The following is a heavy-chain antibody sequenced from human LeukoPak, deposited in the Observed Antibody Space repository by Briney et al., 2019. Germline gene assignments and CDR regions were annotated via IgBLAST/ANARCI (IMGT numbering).Heavy chain of an antibody. Sequence: GASVKVSCKASGYTFTSYDINWVRQATGQGLEWMGWMNPNSGNTGYAQKFQGRVTITRNTSISTAYMELSSLRSEDTAVYYCARGSSGLERPGYYYYYYRDVWGKGTTVTVSS. J-gene: IGHJ6*03. D-gene: IGHD1-1*01. CDR3: ARGSSGLERPGYYYYYYRDV. CDR1: GYTFTSYD. CDR2: MNPNSGNT. V-gene: IGHV1-8*03.